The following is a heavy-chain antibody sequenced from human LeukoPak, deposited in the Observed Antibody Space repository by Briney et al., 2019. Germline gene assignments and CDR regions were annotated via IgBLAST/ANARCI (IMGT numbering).Heavy chain of an antibody. CDR2: ISYDGSNK. D-gene: IGHD3-10*01. Sequence: GGSLRLSCAASGFTFSSYAMHWVRQAPGKGLEWVAVISYDGSNKYYADSVKGRFTISRDNSKNTLYLQMNSLRAEDTAVYYCARDSYYYGSGSYLVSDYWGQGTLVTVPS. CDR3: ARDSYYYGSGSYLVSDY. CDR1: GFTFSSYA. J-gene: IGHJ4*02. V-gene: IGHV3-30*04.